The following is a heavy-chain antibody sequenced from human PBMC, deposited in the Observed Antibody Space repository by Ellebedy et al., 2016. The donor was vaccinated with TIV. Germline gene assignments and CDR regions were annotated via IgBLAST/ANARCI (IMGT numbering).Heavy chain of an antibody. CDR1: GGTFSSYA. D-gene: IGHD5-12*01. V-gene: IGHV1-69*04. Sequence: AASVKVSCKASGGTFSSYAISWVRQAPGQGLEWMGRIIPILGIANYAQKFQGRVTITADKSTSTAYMELSSLRSEDTAVYYCARGAVSGYDYDYWGQGTLVTVSS. J-gene: IGHJ4*02. CDR3: ARGAVSGYDYDY. CDR2: IIPILGIA.